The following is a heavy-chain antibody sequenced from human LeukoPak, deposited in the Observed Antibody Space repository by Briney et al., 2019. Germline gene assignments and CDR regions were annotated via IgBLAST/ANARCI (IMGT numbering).Heavy chain of an antibody. V-gene: IGHV4-39*07. CDR2: IYYSGST. J-gene: IGHJ4*02. Sequence: SETLSLTCTVSGGSISSSSYYWGWSRQPPGKGLEWSGSIYYSGSTYYNPSLKSRVTISVDTSKNQFSLKLSSVTAADTAVYYCASLSGSYLNPLQVLYYFDYWGQGTLVTVSS. D-gene: IGHD1-26*01. CDR3: ASLSGSYLNPLQVLYYFDY. CDR1: GGSISSSSYY.